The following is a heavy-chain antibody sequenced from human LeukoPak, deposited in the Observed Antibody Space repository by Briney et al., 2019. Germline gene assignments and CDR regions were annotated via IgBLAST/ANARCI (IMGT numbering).Heavy chain of an antibody. CDR1: GFTFGKYW. Sequence: GGSLRLSCVASGFTFGKYWMSWVRQAPGKGLEWVANIKLDGSEKNYVDSVKGRFTISRDNTKNSLYLQMNSLRAEDTAVYYCARSQTGGYVDTDFDYWGQGTLVTVSS. V-gene: IGHV3-7*03. CDR3: ARSQTGGYVDTDFDY. CDR2: IKLDGSEK. J-gene: IGHJ4*02. D-gene: IGHD5-12*01.